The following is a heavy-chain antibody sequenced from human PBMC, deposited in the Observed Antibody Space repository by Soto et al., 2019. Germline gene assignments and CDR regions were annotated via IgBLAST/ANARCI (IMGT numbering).Heavy chain of an antibody. Sequence: QVQLVQSGAEVKKPGSSVKVSCKASGGAFGSYAINWVRQAPGQGLEWMGGIIPMFDTTNYAQRFQGRVTVTADESTSTVYLELTRMRSEDTAMYYCTRHRGYSSGYWGQDFWGQGTLVTVS. CDR3: TRHRGYSSGYWGQDF. D-gene: IGHD5-12*01. J-gene: IGHJ4*02. CDR2: IIPMFDTT. V-gene: IGHV1-69*01. CDR1: GGAFGSYA.